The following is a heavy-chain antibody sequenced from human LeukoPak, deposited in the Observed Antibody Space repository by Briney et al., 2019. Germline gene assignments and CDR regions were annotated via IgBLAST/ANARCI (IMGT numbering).Heavy chain of an antibody. J-gene: IGHJ4*02. CDR2: IKSKTDGGTT. Sequence: TGGSLRLSCAASGFTFSNAWMTWVRQAPGKGLEWVGRIKSKTDGGTTDYAAPVKGRFTISRDDSKNTLYLQMNSLKTEDTAVYYCSTSERGWFGELLSYWGQGTLVTVSS. CDR1: GFTFSNAW. CDR3: STSERGWFGELLSY. V-gene: IGHV3-15*01. D-gene: IGHD3-10*01.